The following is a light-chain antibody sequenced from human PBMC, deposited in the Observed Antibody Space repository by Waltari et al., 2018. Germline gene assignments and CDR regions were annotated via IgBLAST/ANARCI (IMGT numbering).Light chain of an antibody. Sequence: DVVMTQSPLSLPVTLGQPASISCMFSQSVVYRDGNTYVNWFQQRPGQSPRRLIYKVSNRDSGVPDRFSGSASGTDFTLKISRVEAEDVGVYYCMQGTHWPYTFGQGTKLEIK. CDR2: KVS. CDR1: QSVVYRDGNTY. V-gene: IGKV2-30*01. CDR3: MQGTHWPYT. J-gene: IGKJ2*01.